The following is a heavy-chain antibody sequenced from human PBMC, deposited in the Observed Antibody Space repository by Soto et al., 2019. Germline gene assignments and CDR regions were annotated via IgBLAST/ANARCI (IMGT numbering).Heavy chain of an antibody. CDR2: ISWNSGSI. D-gene: IGHD3-16*02. CDR1: GFTFDDYA. J-gene: IGHJ4*02. Sequence: GGSLRLSCAASGFTFDDYAMHWVRQAPGKGLEWVSGISWNSGSIGYADSVKGRFTISRDNAKNSLYLQMNSLRAEDTALYYCARSPLGELSFEYYFDYWGQGTLVTVSS. V-gene: IGHV3-9*01. CDR3: ARSPLGELSFEYYFDY.